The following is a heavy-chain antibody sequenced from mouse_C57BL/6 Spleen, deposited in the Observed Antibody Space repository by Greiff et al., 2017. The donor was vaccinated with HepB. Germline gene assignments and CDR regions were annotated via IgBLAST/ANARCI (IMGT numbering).Heavy chain of an antibody. V-gene: IGHV1-15*01. Sequence: VQLQQSGAELVRPGASVTLSCKASGYTFTDYDMHWVKQTPVHGLEWIGAIDPETGGTAYNQKFKGKAILTADKSSSTAYMELRSLTSEDSAVYYCTNYGHWYFDVWGTGTTVTVSS. CDR1: GYTFTDYD. J-gene: IGHJ1*03. CDR2: IDPETGGT. CDR3: TNYGHWYFDV. D-gene: IGHD1-1*02.